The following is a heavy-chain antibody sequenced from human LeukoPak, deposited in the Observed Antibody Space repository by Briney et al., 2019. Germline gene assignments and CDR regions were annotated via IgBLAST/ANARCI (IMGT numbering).Heavy chain of an antibody. CDR2: IYTSGGT. J-gene: IGHJ3*02. D-gene: IGHD3-10*01. V-gene: IGHV4-61*02. Sequence: SQTLSLTCTVSGGSISSGSYYWSWIRQPAGKGLEWIGRIYTSGGTNYNPSLKSRVTISVDTSKNQFSLKLSSVTAADTAVYYCARNMVRGVVTSLDAFDIWGQGTMVTVSS. CDR3: ARNMVRGVVTSLDAFDI. CDR1: GGSISSGSYY.